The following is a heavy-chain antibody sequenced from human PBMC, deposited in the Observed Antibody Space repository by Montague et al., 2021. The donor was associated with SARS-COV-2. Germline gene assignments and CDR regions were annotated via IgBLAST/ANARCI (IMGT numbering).Heavy chain of an antibody. V-gene: IGHV4-34*01. Sequence: SETLSLTCAISGGSFSNYYWSWIRQPPGKGLEWIGEVNQSGTTINNPSVKSGVTISEDTSKNQFYLRLNSVTAADTAVYYCAGGRRPVVVPGADPAGSAFDIWGQGTMVTVSS. CDR2: VNQSGTT. J-gene: IGHJ3*02. CDR1: GGSFSNYY. D-gene: IGHD2-2*01. CDR3: AGGRRPVVVPGADPAGSAFDI.